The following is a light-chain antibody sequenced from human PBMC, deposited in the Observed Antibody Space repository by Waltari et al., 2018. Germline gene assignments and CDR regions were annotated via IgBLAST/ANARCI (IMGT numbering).Light chain of an antibody. Sequence: DLVMTKSPDSLAVSLGERATTSRKSSQSLLYSSGNNDYLAWYHKKPGQPPILLMSWASTRESGVPDRFSGSGSGTDFTLTISGLQAEDVAVYYCQQFYSRPWTFGQGTKVEI. CDR2: WAS. CDR1: QSLLYSSGNNDY. V-gene: IGKV4-1*01. J-gene: IGKJ1*01. CDR3: QQFYSRPWT.